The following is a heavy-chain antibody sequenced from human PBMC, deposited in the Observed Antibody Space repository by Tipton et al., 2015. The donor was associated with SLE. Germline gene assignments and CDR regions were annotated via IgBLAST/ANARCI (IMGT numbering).Heavy chain of an antibody. Sequence: TLSLTCAVSGYSISSGYYWGWIRQHPGKGLEWIGSIYNSGSTYYNPSLKSRVTISVDTSKNQFSLKLSSVTAADTAVYYRARDRTVTHDAFDIWGQGTMVTVSS. V-gene: IGHV4-38-2*02. CDR3: ARDRTVTHDAFDI. D-gene: IGHD4-17*01. CDR2: IYNSGST. J-gene: IGHJ3*02. CDR1: GYSISSGYY.